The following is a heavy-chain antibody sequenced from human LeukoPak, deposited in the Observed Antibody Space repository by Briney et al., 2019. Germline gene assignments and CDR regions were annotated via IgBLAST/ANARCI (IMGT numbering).Heavy chain of an antibody. Sequence: ASVKVSCKASGYTFTSYGISWVRQAPGQGLEWMGWISAYNGNTNYVQKLQGRVTMTTDTSTSTAYMELRSLRSDDTAVYYCAREAVGATSLAYYYYMDVWGKGTTVTVSS. V-gene: IGHV1-18*01. CDR3: AREAVGATSLAYYYYMDV. CDR2: ISAYNGNT. J-gene: IGHJ6*03. D-gene: IGHD1-26*01. CDR1: GYTFTSYG.